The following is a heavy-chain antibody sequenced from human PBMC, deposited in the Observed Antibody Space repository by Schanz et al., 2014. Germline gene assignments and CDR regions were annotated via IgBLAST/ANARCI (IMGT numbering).Heavy chain of an antibody. Sequence: VQLVQSGAEVKKPGSSVKVSCKLSGGTFSSYTISWMRQAPGQGLEWMEKIIPVLNIATYAQRFQGRVSITADTSTNTAYMELSSLTSEDTAVHYCARGRGFYDYWGQGTLVTVSS. J-gene: IGHJ4*02. D-gene: IGHD3-10*01. CDR2: IIPVLNIA. V-gene: IGHV1-69*09. CDR3: ARGRGFYDY. CDR1: GGTFSSYT.